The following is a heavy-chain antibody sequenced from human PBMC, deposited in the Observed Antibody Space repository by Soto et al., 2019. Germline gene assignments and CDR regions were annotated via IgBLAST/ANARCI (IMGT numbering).Heavy chain of an antibody. CDR1: GGSISSYY. CDR2: IYYSGST. J-gene: IGHJ4*02. Sequence: PSDTLSLTCTVSGGSISSYYWSWIRQPPGKGLEWIGYIYYSGSTNYNPSLKSRVTISVDTSKNQFSLKLSSVTAADTAVYYCARHDWAKPFDYWGQGTLVTVS. V-gene: IGHV4-59*08. CDR3: ARHDWAKPFDY. D-gene: IGHD3-9*01.